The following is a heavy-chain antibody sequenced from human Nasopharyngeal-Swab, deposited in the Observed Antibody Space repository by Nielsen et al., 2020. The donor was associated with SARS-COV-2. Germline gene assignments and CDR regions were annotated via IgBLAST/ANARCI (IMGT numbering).Heavy chain of an antibody. Sequence: GGSLRLSCAASGFTFSSYAMHWVRQAPGKGLEWVAVISYDGSNKYYADSVKGRFTISRDNSKNTLYLQMGSLRPEDTAVYYCARLASLWGQGTLVTVSS. J-gene: IGHJ4*02. V-gene: IGHV3-30*14. CDR3: ARLASL. CDR2: ISYDGSNK. D-gene: IGHD5-12*01. CDR1: GFTFSSYA.